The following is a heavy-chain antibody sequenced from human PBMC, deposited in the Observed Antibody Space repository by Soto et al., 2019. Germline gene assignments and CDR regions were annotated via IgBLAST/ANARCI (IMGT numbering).Heavy chain of an antibody. CDR3: AKDGLPTGTMDYYYYGMDV. Sequence: GGSLRLSCAASGFTFSSYAMSWVRQAPGKGLEWVSAISGSGGSTYYADSVKGRFTISRDNSKNTLYLQMNSLRAEDTAVYYCAKDGLPTGTMDYYYYGMDVWGQGTTVTVSS. CDR1: GFTFSSYA. J-gene: IGHJ6*02. V-gene: IGHV3-23*01. CDR2: ISGSGGST. D-gene: IGHD1-7*01.